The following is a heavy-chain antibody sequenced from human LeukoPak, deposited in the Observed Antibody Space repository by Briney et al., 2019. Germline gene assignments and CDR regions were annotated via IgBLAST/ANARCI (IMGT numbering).Heavy chain of an antibody. D-gene: IGHD2-8*01. Sequence: ASVNVSCKASGYTFTGPYIHWMRQAPGQGPEWMGWINPNSGGTKYAQKFQGRVTVTRDTSTSTAYMELSGLRADDTATYYCARVEYCTKGVCINYDLWGQGTLVTVSS. CDR1: GYTFTGPY. CDR3: ARVEYCTKGVCINYDL. CDR2: INPNSGGT. V-gene: IGHV1-2*02. J-gene: IGHJ4*02.